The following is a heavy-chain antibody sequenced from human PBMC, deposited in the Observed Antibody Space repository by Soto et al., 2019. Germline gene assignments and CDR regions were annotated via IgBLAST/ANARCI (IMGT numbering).Heavy chain of an antibody. CDR2: IYWNDEK. J-gene: IGHJ4*02. CDR3: GHWGYSTVWSDY. V-gene: IGHV2-5*01. CDR1: GFSLSTTAVG. D-gene: IGHD6-19*01. Sequence: QITLKESGPPLVKPTQTLTLTCTVSGFSLSTTAVGVGWVRQPPGKALEWLGLIYWNDEKRYNPSLKTRLTITKDSSKNQVVLKMTNMDPVDTATYYCGHWGYSTVWSDYWGLGTLGTVSP.